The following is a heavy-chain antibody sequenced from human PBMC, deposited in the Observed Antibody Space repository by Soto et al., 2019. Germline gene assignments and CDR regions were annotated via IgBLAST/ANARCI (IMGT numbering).Heavy chain of an antibody. D-gene: IGHD3-3*01. Sequence: XGSLRLSCAASGFTVSSNYMSWVRQAPGKGLDWVSVIHSGGSTNYADSVKGRFTISRDNSKNTLYLQMSSLRAEDTAVYYCARGRFGHMDVWGQGTTVTVSS. V-gene: IGHV3-53*01. CDR3: ARGRFGHMDV. CDR2: IHSGGST. CDR1: GFTVSSNY. J-gene: IGHJ6*02.